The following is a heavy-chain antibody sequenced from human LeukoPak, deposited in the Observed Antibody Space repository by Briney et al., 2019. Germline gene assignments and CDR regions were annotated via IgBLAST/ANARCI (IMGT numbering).Heavy chain of an antibody. J-gene: IGHJ4*02. D-gene: IGHD4-17*01. CDR3: ATEIVGYGDVNYFDY. CDR1: GYTFTGYY. Sequence: GASVKVSCKASGYTFTGYYMHWVRQAPGKGLEWKGGFAPGDGETIYAQSFQGRLIVTEDTSTDTAYMELSSLRSEDTAVYYCATEIVGYGDVNYFDYWGQGTLVTVSS. V-gene: IGHV1-24*01. CDR2: FAPGDGET.